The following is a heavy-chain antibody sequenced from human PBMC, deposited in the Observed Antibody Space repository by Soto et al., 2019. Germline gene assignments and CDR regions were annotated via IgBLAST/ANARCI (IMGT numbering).Heavy chain of an antibody. V-gene: IGHV4-4*07. J-gene: IGHJ5*02. CDR2: IYSSGNT. Sequence: SETLSLTCSVSGGTISGYYWTWIRQPAGKGLEWIGRIYSSGNTKYNPSLQSRVTMSLDTSNNQFSLRPTSVTAADTAVYYCARGQRFSDWFDPWGQGTLVTV. CDR1: GGTISGYY. CDR3: ARGQRFSDWFDP. D-gene: IGHD3-3*01.